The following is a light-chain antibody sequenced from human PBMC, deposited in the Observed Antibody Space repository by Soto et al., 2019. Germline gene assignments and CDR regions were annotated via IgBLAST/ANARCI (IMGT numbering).Light chain of an antibody. CDR3: QQYNSWPLT. CDR2: AAS. Sequence: EIVMTQSPATLSVSPGERATLSCRASQSVSNNLAWFQQKPGQPPRLLIYAASTRATGIPARFSGSGSGTDLTLTISSLQSEDFAVYFCQQYNSWPLTFGPGTKVDLK. V-gene: IGKV3-15*01. CDR1: QSVSNN. J-gene: IGKJ3*01.